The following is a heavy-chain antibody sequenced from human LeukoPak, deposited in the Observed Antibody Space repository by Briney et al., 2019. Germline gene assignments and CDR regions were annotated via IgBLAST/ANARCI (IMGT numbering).Heavy chain of an antibody. V-gene: IGHV4-59*12. Sequence: SETLSLTCTVSGGSINSDYWSWIRQPPGKGLEWIGYIYYSGSTNYNPSLKSRVTISVDTSKNQFSLKLSSVTAADTAVYYCARAVAAVAGPYYFDYWGQGTLVTVSS. CDR3: ARAVAAVAGPYYFDY. CDR1: GGSINSDY. J-gene: IGHJ4*02. CDR2: IYYSGST. D-gene: IGHD6-19*01.